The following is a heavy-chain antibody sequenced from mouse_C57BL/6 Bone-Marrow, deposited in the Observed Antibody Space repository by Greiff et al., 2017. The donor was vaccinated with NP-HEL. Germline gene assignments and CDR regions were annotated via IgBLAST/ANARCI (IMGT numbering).Heavy chain of an antibody. CDR2: ISLKSDNYAT. CDR1: GFTFSNYW. CDR3: TGKAAHTTNYYAMGY. D-gene: IGHD6-1*01. Sequence: EVKLVESGGGLVQPGGSMKLSCVASGFTFSNYWMNWVRQSPEKGLEWVAQISLKSDNYATHYAESVNGRFTISRDDSKSSVYLQMNNLRAEDTGIDYCTGKAAHTTNYYAMGYWGQGPSVTVSS. V-gene: IGHV6-3*01. J-gene: IGHJ4*01.